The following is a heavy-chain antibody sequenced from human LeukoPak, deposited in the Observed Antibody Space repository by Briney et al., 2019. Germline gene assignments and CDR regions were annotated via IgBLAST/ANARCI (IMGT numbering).Heavy chain of an antibody. CDR2: ISGSGGST. CDR1: GFTFSGYA. D-gene: IGHD6-6*01. J-gene: IGHJ6*02. CDR3: AKVSSSDYYYGMDV. Sequence: GGSLRLSCAASGFTFSGYAMSWVRQAPGKGLEWVLAISGSGGSTYYADSVKGRFTISRDNSKNTLYLQMNSLRAEDTAVYYCAKVSSSDYYYGMDVWGQGTTVTVSS. V-gene: IGHV3-23*01.